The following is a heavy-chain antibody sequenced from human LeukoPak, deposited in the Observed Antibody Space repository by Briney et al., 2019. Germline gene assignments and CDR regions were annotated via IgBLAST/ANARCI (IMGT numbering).Heavy chain of an antibody. J-gene: IGHJ4*02. Sequence: TLSLTCXXXXXSISXSSYYWGWIRQPPGKGLEWIGSIYYSGSTYYNPSLKSRVTISVDTSKNQFSLKLSSVTAADTAVYYCARHSSGWYYFDYWGQGTLVTVSS. CDR1: XXSISXSSYY. D-gene: IGHD6-19*01. CDR2: IYYSGST. CDR3: ARHSSGWYYFDY. V-gene: IGHV4-39*01.